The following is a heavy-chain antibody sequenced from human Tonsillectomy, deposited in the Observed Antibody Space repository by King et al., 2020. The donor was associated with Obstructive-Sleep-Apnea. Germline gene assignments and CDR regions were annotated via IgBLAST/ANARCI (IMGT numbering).Heavy chain of an antibody. CDR3: AEADYGGKSLDY. CDR2: ISGSGYST. J-gene: IGHJ4*02. V-gene: IGHV3-23*04. Sequence: VQLVESGGGLVQPGGSLRLSCAASGFTFSSYAMSWVRQAPGKGLEGVSAISGSGYSTYYADSVKGRFTISRDNSKNTLYLQRNSLRAEDTAVYYCAEADYGGKSLDYWAREPWSPSPQ. CDR1: GFTFSSYA. D-gene: IGHD4-23*01.